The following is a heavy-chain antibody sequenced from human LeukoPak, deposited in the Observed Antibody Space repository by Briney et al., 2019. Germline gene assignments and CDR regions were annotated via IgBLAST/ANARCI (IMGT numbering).Heavy chain of an antibody. V-gene: IGHV3-74*01. CDR3: ARAPSEIGGYYPEYFRH. CDR1: GFTFSSYC. D-gene: IGHD3-22*01. J-gene: IGHJ1*01. Sequence: GGSLRLSCAASGFTFSSYCMHWVRQAPGKGLVWVSRIKSDGSTNYADSVKGRFTISRDNAKNTVSLQMTSLRAEDTGVYYCARAPSEIGGYYPEYFRHWGQGTLVTVSS. CDR2: IKSDGST.